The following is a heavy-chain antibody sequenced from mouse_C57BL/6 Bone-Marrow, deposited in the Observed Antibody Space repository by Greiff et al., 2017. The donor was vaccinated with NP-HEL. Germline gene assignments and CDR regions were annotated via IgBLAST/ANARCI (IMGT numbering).Heavy chain of an antibody. V-gene: IGHV1-82*01. Sequence: VQLQQSGPELVKPGASVKISCKASGYAFSSSWMNWVKQRPGKGLEWIGRIYPGDGDTNYNGKFKGKATLTADKSSSTAYMQLSSLTSEDSAVYFCARRRRIYYYGSSYGDAMDYWGQGTSVTVSS. J-gene: IGHJ4*01. D-gene: IGHD1-1*01. CDR1: GYAFSSSW. CDR3: ARRRRIYYYGSSYGDAMDY. CDR2: IYPGDGDT.